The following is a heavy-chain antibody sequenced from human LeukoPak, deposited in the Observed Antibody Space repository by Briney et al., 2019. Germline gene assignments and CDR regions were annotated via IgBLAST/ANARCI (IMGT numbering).Heavy chain of an antibody. J-gene: IGHJ4*02. D-gene: IGHD6-13*01. Sequence: PGGSLRLSCAASGFTFSSYSMNWVRQAPGKGLEWVSSISSSSSYIYYADSVKGRFTISRDNAKNSVYLQMNSLRAEDTAVYYCARIGYSSSCNDYWGQGTLVTVSS. CDR1: GFTFSSYS. CDR3: ARIGYSSSCNDY. V-gene: IGHV3-21*01. CDR2: ISSSSSYI.